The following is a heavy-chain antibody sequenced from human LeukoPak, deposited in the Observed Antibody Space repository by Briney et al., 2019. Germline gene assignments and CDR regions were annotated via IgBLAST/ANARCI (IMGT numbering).Heavy chain of an antibody. Sequence: ASVKVSCKASGYTFTSYGISWVRKAPGQGLEWMGWISAYNGNTNYAQKLQGRVTMTTDTSTSTAYMELRSLRSDDAAVYYCAREGSYYDSSGYDIWGQGTMVTVSS. D-gene: IGHD3-22*01. CDR3: AREGSYYDSSGYDI. CDR1: GYTFTSYG. V-gene: IGHV1-18*01. CDR2: ISAYNGNT. J-gene: IGHJ3*02.